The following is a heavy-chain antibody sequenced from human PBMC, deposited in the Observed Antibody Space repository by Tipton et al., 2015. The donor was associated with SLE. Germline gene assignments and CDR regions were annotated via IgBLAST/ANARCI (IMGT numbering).Heavy chain of an antibody. J-gene: IGHJ4*02. Sequence: SLRLSCAVSGFPFSSYWMSWVRQVPGKGLEWVANINQDGGEKYYMDSVKGRFTISRDNAKNSLYLHLSTLRVEDTAVYYCAKDAGKSGLDNWGQGTLVTVSS. CDR2: INQDGGEK. CDR1: GFPFSSYW. CDR3: AKDAGKSGLDN. V-gene: IGHV3-7*05. D-gene: IGHD3-10*01.